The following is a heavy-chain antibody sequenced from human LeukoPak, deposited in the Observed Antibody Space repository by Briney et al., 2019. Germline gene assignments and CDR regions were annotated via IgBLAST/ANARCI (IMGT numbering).Heavy chain of an antibody. D-gene: IGHD2-15*01. CDR3: ARDRYCSGGSCYRAQGFDY. CDR1: GFTFSSYE. CDR2: ISSSGSTI. Sequence: GGSLRLSCAASGFTFSSYEMNWVRQAPGKGLEWVSYISSSGSTIYYADSVKGRFTISRDNAKNSLYLQMNSLRAEDTAVYYCARDRYCSGGSCYRAQGFDYWGQGTLVTVSS. V-gene: IGHV3-48*03. J-gene: IGHJ4*02.